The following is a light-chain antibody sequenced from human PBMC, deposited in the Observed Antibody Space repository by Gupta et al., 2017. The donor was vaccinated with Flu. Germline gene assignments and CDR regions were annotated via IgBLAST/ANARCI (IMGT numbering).Light chain of an antibody. CDR2: AAS. CDR1: QSISSY. V-gene: IGKV1-39*01. Sequence: DIQMTQSPSSLSASLGDSVTITCRASQSISSYLSWYQHKPGKAPKLLIYAASSLQSGVPSRFSGSGSGTDFALTISILHPEDFANYYCQRADGVRWRFGQGTKLEI. CDR3: QRADGVRWR. J-gene: IGKJ1*01.